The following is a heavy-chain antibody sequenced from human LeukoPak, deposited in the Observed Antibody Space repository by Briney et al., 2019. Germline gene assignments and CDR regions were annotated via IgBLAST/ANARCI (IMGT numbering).Heavy chain of an antibody. CDR3: ARDRTTQGRSYDY. J-gene: IGHJ4*02. Sequence: SETLSLTCTVSGGSISSSDYYWGWIRQPPGKGLEWIGTMYYSGTTYYNPSLKSRVTISVDTSKNQFSLKLSSVTAADTAVYYCARDRTTQGRSYDYWGQGTLVTVSS. V-gene: IGHV4-39*02. CDR1: GGSISSSDYY. CDR2: MYYSGTT. D-gene: IGHD2/OR15-2a*01.